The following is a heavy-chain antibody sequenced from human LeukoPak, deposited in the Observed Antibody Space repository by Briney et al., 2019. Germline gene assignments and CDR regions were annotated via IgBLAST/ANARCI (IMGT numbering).Heavy chain of an antibody. Sequence: GGSLRLSCAASGFIFSSYWMHWVRQAPGKGLVWVSRINSDGSSTSYADSVKGRFTISRDNAKNTLYLQMNSLRAEDAAVYYCARRVVVPAAPYYFDYWGQGTLVTVSS. J-gene: IGHJ4*02. V-gene: IGHV3-74*01. CDR2: INSDGSST. D-gene: IGHD2-2*01. CDR1: GFIFSSYW. CDR3: ARRVVVPAAPYYFDY.